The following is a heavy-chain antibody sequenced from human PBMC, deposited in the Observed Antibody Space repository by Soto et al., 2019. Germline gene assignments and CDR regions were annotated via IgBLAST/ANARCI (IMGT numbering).Heavy chain of an antibody. D-gene: IGHD3-10*02. CDR3: ARALGTGSGYYVLPLYYYGLDV. Sequence: QVQLVESGGGVVQPGRSLRLSCTASGFSLSTYGMHWVRQAPGKGLEWVAVIWNDGSDKYHADSVKGRFTVSRDNSKNTLYLQMNSLGVEDTAVYYCARALGTGSGYYVLPLYYYGLDVRGQGTTVTVSS. J-gene: IGHJ6*02. CDR1: GFSLSTYG. CDR2: IWNDGSDK. V-gene: IGHV3-33*01.